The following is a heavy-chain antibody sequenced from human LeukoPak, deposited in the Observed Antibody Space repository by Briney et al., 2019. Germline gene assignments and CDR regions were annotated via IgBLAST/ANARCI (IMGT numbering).Heavy chain of an antibody. CDR3: ARVDSGSTGSTPTPDY. CDR1: GFTFSSYS. J-gene: IGHJ4*02. V-gene: IGHV3-21*01. Sequence: PGGSLRLSCAASGFTFSSYSMNWVRQAPGKGLEWVSSISSSSSYIYYADSVKGRFTISRDNAKNSLYLQMNSLRAEDTAVYYCARVDSGSTGSTPTPDYWGQGTLVTVSS. CDR2: ISSSSSYI. D-gene: IGHD1-26*01.